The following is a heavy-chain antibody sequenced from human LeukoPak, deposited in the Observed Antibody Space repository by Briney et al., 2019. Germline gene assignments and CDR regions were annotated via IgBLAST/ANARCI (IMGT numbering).Heavy chain of an antibody. Sequence: GGSLRLSCAASGFTFSNAWMSWVRQAPGKGLEWVGRIKSKTDGGTTDYAAPVKGRFTISRDNSKNTLYLQMNSLRAEDTAMYYCAIDYGDYGAVPFDIWGQGTMVTVSS. CDR3: AIDYGDYGAVPFDI. D-gene: IGHD4-17*01. CDR1: GFTFSNAW. CDR2: IKSKTDGGTT. J-gene: IGHJ3*02. V-gene: IGHV3-15*01.